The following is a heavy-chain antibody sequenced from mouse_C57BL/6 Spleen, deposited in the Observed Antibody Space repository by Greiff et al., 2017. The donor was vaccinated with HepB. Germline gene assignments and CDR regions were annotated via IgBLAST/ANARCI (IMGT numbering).Heavy chain of an antibody. CDR3: ARGVYYYGSSYVDWDWFAY. CDR2: INPNNGGT. CDR1: GYTFTDYN. V-gene: IGHV1-22*01. J-gene: IGHJ3*01. Sequence: VQLQQSGPELVKPGASVKMSCKASGYTFTDYNMHWVKQSHGKSLEWIGYINPNNGGTSYNQKFKGKATLTVNKSSSTAYMELRSLTSEDSAVYYCARGVYYYGSSYVDWDWFAYGGQGTLVTVSA. D-gene: IGHD1-1*01.